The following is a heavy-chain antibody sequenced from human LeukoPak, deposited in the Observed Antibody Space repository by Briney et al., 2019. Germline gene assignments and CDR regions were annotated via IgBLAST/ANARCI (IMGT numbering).Heavy chain of an antibody. CDR1: GDSISSSNYY. CDR2: IYFSGST. V-gene: IGHV4-39*07. D-gene: IGHD3-10*01. J-gene: IGHJ5*02. CDR3: ARDLAYGSGSYLGFDP. Sequence: SETLSLTCTVSGDSISSSNYYWGCVRQPPGEGLEWIGSIYFSGSTYYNPSLKSRVTISVDMSKNHFSLKLSSVTAADTAMYYCARDLAYGSGSYLGFDPWGQGTLVTVSS.